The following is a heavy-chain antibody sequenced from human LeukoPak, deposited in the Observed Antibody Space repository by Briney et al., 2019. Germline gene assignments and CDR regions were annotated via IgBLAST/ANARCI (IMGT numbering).Heavy chain of an antibody. V-gene: IGHV1-18*01. D-gene: IGHD2-2*01. CDR2: ISAYNGNT. J-gene: IGHJ3*02. CDR3: ARDRMLAVPAAYDAFDI. CDR1: GYTFTSYG. Sequence: GASVKVSCKASGYTFTSYGISWVRQAPGQGLEWMGWISAYNGNTNYAQKLQGRVTMTTDTSTSTAYMELRSLRSDDTAVYYCARDRMLAVPAAYDAFDIWGQGTMVTVSS.